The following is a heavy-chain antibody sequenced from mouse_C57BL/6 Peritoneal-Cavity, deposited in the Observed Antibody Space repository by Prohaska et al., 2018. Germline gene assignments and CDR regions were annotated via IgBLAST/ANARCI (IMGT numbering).Heavy chain of an antibody. CDR3: RRYGNYWYFDV. J-gene: IGHJ1*03. CDR1: GFTFSGFW. V-gene: IGHV11-2*01. D-gene: IGHD2-1*01. CDR2: IKSDGSAI. Sequence: EVQLLETGGGLVQPGGSRGLSCEGSGFTFSGFWMSWVRQTPGKTLEWIGVIKSDGSAINYVPSIKDRCISFRDNEKSTLYLQMGNVRSGDTATYFCRRYGNYWYFDVWGTGTTVTVSS.